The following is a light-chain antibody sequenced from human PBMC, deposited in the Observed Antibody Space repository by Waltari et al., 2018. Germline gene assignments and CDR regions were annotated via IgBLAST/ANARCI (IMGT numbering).Light chain of an antibody. CDR1: ALPNQF. CDR2: KDT. CDR3: QSADSSGVYVV. J-gene: IGLJ3*02. Sequence: SYELTQTPSVSVSPGQKARITCSGDALPNQFGYWYQQKPGQAPVVVIYKDTERPSGIPERFSGSTSGTTVTLTITGVQAEDEADYYCQSADSSGVYVVFGGGTKLTVL. V-gene: IGLV3-25*03.